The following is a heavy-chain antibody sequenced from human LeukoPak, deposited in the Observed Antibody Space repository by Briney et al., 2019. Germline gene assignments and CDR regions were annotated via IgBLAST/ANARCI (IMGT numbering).Heavy chain of an antibody. CDR3: ARTIFGVVTWFDP. CDR1: GGSISSGGYS. V-gene: IGHV4-30-2*01. D-gene: IGHD3-3*01. CDR2: IYHSGST. J-gene: IGHJ5*02. Sequence: PSETLSLTCAVSGGSISSGGYSWSWLRQPPGTGLEWIGYIYHSGSTYYNPSLKSRVTISVDRSKNQFSLKLSSVTAADTAVYYCARTIFGVVTWFDPWGQGTLVTVSS.